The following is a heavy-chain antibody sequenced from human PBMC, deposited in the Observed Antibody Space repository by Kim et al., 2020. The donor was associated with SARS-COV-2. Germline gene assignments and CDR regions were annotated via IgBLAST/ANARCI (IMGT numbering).Heavy chain of an antibody. J-gene: IGHJ4*02. Sequence: GGSLRLSCAVSGFTFSSYWMSWVRQAPGKGLEWVAKINQDGSEKYYVDSVKGRFTVSRDNAKNSLYLQMNSLRAADTAVYYCARDGSSGYTGSFDYWGQG. V-gene: IGHV3-7*01. D-gene: IGHD3-22*01. CDR3: ARDGSSGYTGSFDY. CDR1: GFTFSSYW. CDR2: INQDGSEK.